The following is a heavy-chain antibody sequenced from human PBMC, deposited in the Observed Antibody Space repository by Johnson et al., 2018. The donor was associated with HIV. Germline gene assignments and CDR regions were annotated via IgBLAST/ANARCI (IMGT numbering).Heavy chain of an antibody. V-gene: IGHV3-9*01. D-gene: IGHD3-22*01. CDR1: GLTFDDYA. Sequence: VQLVESGGGVVRPGGSLRLSCAASGLTFDDYAMHWVRQAPGKGLEWVLGISWYSGSIGYADSVKGRFTISRDNAKDSLYLQINSLRAEDTALYYCAKGEDSSGYALNDAFDIWGQGTMVTVSS. CDR2: ISWYSGSI. CDR3: AKGEDSSGYALNDAFDI. J-gene: IGHJ3*02.